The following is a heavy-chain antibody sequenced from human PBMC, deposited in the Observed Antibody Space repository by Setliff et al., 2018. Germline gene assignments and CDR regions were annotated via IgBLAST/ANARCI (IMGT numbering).Heavy chain of an antibody. V-gene: IGHV1-8*02. J-gene: IGHJ5*02. CDR2: MNPNSGNT. CDR1: GYTFTSYD. D-gene: IGHD3-10*01. CDR3: ASAELLWFGGFDP. Sequence: GASVKVSCKASGYTFTSYDINWVRQATGQGLEWMGWMNPNSGNTGYAQKFQGRVTMTRNTSISTAYMELSSLRSEDTAVYYCASAELLWFGGFDPWGQGTLVTSPQ.